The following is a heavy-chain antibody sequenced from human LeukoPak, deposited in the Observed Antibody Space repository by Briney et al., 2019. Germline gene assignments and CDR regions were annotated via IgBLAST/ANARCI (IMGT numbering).Heavy chain of an antibody. CDR2: ISYDGINK. V-gene: IGHV3-30*04. CDR1: GFTFSTYA. J-gene: IGHJ4*02. CDR3: AKISGYDSSGYYY. D-gene: IGHD3-22*01. Sequence: GGSLRLSCAASGFTFSTYAIHWVRQAPGKGLEWVAVISYDGINKYYADSVKGRFTISRDNSKNTLYLQMNSLRAEDTAVYYCAKISGYDSSGYYYWGQGTLVTVSS.